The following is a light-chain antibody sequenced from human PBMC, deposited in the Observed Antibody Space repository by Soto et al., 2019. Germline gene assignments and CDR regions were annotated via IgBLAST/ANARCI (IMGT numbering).Light chain of an antibody. V-gene: IGKV1-12*01. J-gene: IGKJ5*01. Sequence: DIQMTQSPSFVSASVGDRVTVTCRASQDISSWLAWYQQKQGKAPKLLIYTTSTLGSGVPSRFSGSRSRTDFTLSGNGLQPEDFATHHCQQANRFPISFAQGTRLEIK. CDR2: TTS. CDR3: QQANRFPIS. CDR1: QDISSW.